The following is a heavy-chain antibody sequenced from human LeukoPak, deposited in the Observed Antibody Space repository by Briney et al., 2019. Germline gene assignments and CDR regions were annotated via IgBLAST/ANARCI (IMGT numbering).Heavy chain of an antibody. V-gene: IGHV3-74*01. J-gene: IGHJ4*02. Sequence: GGSLRLSCAASGFTFSKYWMLWVRQAPGKALESVSRINTDGTVTTYADSVKGRFTVSRDNADNTMFLQMNSVRDEDTAVYYCATKQWLAPPPDSWGQGTPVTVSS. CDR2: INTDGTVT. D-gene: IGHD6-19*01. CDR1: GFTFSKYW. CDR3: ATKQWLAPPPDS.